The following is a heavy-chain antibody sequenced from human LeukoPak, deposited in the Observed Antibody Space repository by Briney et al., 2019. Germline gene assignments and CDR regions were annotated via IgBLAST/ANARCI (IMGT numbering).Heavy chain of an antibody. D-gene: IGHD5-18*01. CDR2: ISGSGGST. Sequence: GGSLRLSCAASGFTFSSYAMSWVRQAPGKGLEWVSAISGSGGSTYYADSVKGRFTISRDNSKNTLYLQMNSLRAEDTAVYYCAKDPSWIQLWEDAFDIWGQGTMVTVSS. CDR3: AKDPSWIQLWEDAFDI. J-gene: IGHJ3*02. V-gene: IGHV3-23*01. CDR1: GFTFSSYA.